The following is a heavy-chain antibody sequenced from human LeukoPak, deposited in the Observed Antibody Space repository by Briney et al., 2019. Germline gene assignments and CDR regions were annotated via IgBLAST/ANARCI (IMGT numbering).Heavy chain of an antibody. J-gene: IGHJ4*02. V-gene: IGHV4-59*08. CDR1: GGSISSYY. CDR2: IYYSGST. Sequence: PSETLSLTCTVSGGSISSYYWSWIRQPPGKGLEWIGYIYYSGSTNYNPSLKSRVTVSVDTSKNQFSLKLSSVTAADTAVYYCARSHCSRATCYPDYWGQGTLVTVSS. CDR3: ARSHCSRATCYPDY. D-gene: IGHD2-15*01.